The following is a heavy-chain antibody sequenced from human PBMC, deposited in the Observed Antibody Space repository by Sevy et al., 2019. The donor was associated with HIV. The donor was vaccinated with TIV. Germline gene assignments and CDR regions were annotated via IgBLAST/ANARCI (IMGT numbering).Heavy chain of an antibody. J-gene: IGHJ4*02. CDR2: ISGSSGTI. CDR1: GFSFSQYS. V-gene: IGHV3-48*02. CDR3: ARVVLYYDANYCDF. Sequence: GGSLRLSCAASGFSFSQYSMNWVRQAPGKGLEWLSYISGSSGTIYYAGSVKGRFTISRDNAKNSVYLQMNSLRDEDSAVYYCARVVLYYDANYCDFWGQGALLTVSS. D-gene: IGHD3-22*01.